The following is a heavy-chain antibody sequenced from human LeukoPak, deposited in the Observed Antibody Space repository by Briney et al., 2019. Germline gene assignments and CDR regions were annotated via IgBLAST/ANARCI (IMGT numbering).Heavy chain of an antibody. CDR2: INWNGGST. J-gene: IGHJ6*03. CDR1: GFTFDDYG. Sequence: PGGSLRLSCAASGFTFDDYGMSWVRQAPGKGLEWVSGINWNGGSTGYADSVKGRFTISRDNAKNSLYLQMNSLRAEDTALYYCAREGPGQWLVTLYYYYMDVWGKGTTVTASS. CDR3: AREGPGQWLVTLYYYYMDV. D-gene: IGHD6-19*01. V-gene: IGHV3-20*04.